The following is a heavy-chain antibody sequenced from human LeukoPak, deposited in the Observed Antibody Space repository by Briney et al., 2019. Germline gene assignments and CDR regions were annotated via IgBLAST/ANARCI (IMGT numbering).Heavy chain of an antibody. J-gene: IGHJ3*02. D-gene: IGHD1-7*01. V-gene: IGHV4-59*01. CDR1: GGSISSYY. Sequence: SETLSLTSTVSGGSISSYYWSWIRQPPGKGLEWIGYIYYSGSTNYNPSLKSRVTISVDTSKNQFSLKLSSVTAADTAVYYCARARYNWNYDAFDIWGQGTMVTVSS. CDR2: IYYSGST. CDR3: ARARYNWNYDAFDI.